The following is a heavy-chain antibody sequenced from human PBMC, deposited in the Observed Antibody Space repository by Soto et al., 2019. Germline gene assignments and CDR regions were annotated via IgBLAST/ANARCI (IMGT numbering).Heavy chain of an antibody. V-gene: IGHV4-34*01. D-gene: IGHD2-2*01. Sequence: QVQLQQWGAGLLKPSETLSLTCAVYGGSFSGYYWSWIRQPPGKGLEWIGEINHSGSTNYNPSLKRRATISVDTSKTQFSLKLSSVTAADTAVYYCAREVRRDCSSTSCRAYYYYYGMDVWGQGTTVTVSS. J-gene: IGHJ6*02. CDR2: INHSGST. CDR1: GGSFSGYY. CDR3: AREVRRDCSSTSCRAYYYYYGMDV.